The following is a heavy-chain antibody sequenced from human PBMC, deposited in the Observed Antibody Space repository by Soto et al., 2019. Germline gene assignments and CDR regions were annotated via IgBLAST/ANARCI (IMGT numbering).Heavy chain of an antibody. Sequence: SVQVSCKASGYTFTSYSISWVRQAPGQGLEWMGWINVYNGNTKYAQKFQGRVTMTTDTSTSTVYMELRSLSSDDTAVYYCARDGVAVTPGLPGYWGKRTRVTVSS. CDR3: ARDGVAVTPGLPGY. V-gene: IGHV1-18*01. CDR2: INVYNGNT. J-gene: IGHJ4*02. D-gene: IGHD4-4*01. CDR1: GYTFTSYS.